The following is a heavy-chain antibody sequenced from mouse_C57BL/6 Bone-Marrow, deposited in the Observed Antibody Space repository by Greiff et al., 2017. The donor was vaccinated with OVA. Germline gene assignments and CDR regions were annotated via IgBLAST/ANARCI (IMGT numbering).Heavy chain of an antibody. V-gene: IGHV2-2*01. D-gene: IGHD2-4*01. CDR3: ARTYYDYGHWYFDV. J-gene: IGHJ1*03. CDR2: IWSGGST. Sequence: QVQLKESGPGLVQPSQSLSITCTVSGFSLTSYGVHWVRQSPGKGLEWLGVIWSGGSTDYNAAFISRLSISKDNSKSQVFFKMNSLQADDTAIYYCARTYYDYGHWYFDVWGTGTTVTVSS. CDR1: GFSLTSYG.